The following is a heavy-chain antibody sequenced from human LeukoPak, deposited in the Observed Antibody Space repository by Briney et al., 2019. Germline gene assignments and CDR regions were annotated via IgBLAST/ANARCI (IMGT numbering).Heavy chain of an antibody. CDR2: INEDATTI. D-gene: IGHD3-16*01. Sequence: GGSLRLSCAASGFAFSAYWMHWVRQAPGKGLEWVSRINEDATTITHADSVKGRFIISRDNSKKSLYLQMNNLRAGDTAVYYCVRDLILVWTPGDDFDFWGQGTLVIVSS. J-gene: IGHJ4*02. CDR3: VRDLILVWTPGDDFDF. CDR1: GFAFSAYW. V-gene: IGHV3-74*01.